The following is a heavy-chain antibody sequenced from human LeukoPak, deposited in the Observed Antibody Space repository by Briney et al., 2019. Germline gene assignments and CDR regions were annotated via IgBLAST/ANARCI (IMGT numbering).Heavy chain of an antibody. CDR1: GFTFSDYY. CDR2: ISSSGSTI. J-gene: IGHJ5*02. D-gene: IGHD3-3*01. V-gene: IGHV3-11*01. CDR3: ARTTLDYDFCFDP. Sequence: GGSLRLSCAASGFTFSDYYMSWIRQAPGKGLEWVSYISSSGSTIYCADSVKGRFTISRDNAKNSLYLQMDSLRAEDTAVYYCARTTLDYDFCFDPWGQGTLVTVSS.